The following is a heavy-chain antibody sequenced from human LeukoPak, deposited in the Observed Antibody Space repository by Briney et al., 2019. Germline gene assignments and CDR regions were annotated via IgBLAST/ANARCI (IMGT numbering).Heavy chain of an antibody. V-gene: IGHV4-59*08. CDR3: ARLDRGVYKRGGRCSDP. J-gene: IGHJ5*02. Sequence: SETLSLTCTVSGASIRSSYWSWLRQPPGKGLEWIGYIYYTGSTNSNPSLKSRVTVSLDTSKNQFSLKLSSMTAADTAVYYCARLDRGVYKRGGRCSDPWGKEPLVTVSS. D-gene: IGHD3-22*01. CDR2: IYYTGST. CDR1: GASIRSSY.